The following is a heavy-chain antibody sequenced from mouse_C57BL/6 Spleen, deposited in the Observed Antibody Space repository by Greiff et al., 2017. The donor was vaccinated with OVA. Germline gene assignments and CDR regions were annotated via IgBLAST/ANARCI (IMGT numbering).Heavy chain of an antibody. CDR2: IWSDGST. CDR1: GFSLTSYG. J-gene: IGHJ1*03. D-gene: IGHD1-1*01. CDR3: ARQAPYYYGSSYWYFDV. Sequence: VKLVESGPGLVAPSQSLSITCTVSGFSLTSYGVHWVRQPPGKGLEWLVVIWSDGSTTYNSALKSRLSISKDNSKSQVFLKMNSLQTDDTAMYYGARQAPYYYGSSYWYFDVWGTGTTVTVSS. V-gene: IGHV2-6-1*01.